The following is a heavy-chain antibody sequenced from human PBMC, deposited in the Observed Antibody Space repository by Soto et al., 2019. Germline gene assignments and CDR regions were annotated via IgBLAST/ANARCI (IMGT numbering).Heavy chain of an antibody. Sequence: SETLSLTCTVSGVTVGFTTNYWGWIRQPPRKGLEWIGSIHDTGTTYYNPSLRSRVTISLDTSKNQFSLKLTSVTAADTAVYYCARHYPRYSRGWCASPQFDPWGQGSLVSV. D-gene: IGHD6-19*01. J-gene: IGHJ5*02. CDR3: ARHYPRYSRGWCASPQFDP. CDR1: GVTVGFTTNY. V-gene: IGHV4-39*01. CDR2: IHDTGTT.